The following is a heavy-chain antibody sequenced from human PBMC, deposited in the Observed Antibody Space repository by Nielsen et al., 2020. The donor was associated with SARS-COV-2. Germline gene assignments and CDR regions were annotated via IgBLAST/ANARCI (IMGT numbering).Heavy chain of an antibody. V-gene: IGHV4-59*06. Sequence: SETLSLTCTVSGGSISPNYWSWIRQPPGRGLEWIGYISYSGSTYYSPSLKSRVTMSLDTSNNQFSLRLNSVTAADTAVYYCARDRVYYDSGGFDYWGQGTLITVSS. CDR1: GGSISPNY. CDR2: ISYSGST. J-gene: IGHJ4*02. CDR3: ARDRVYYDSGGFDY. D-gene: IGHD3-22*01.